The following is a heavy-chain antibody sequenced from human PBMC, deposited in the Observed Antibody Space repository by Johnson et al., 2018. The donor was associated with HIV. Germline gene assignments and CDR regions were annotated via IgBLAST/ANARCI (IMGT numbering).Heavy chain of an antibody. CDR2: IYSGGST. CDR1: GFTVSSNY. CDR3: ARTRGYSYGLYAFDI. V-gene: IGHV3-66*02. J-gene: IGHJ3*02. D-gene: IGHD5-18*01. Sequence: VQLVESGGGLVQPGGSLRLSCAASGFTVSSNYMNWVRQAPGKGLEWVSVIYSGGSTYYADSVKGRFTISRDNSKNTLYLQMNSLRAEDTAVYYCARTRGYSYGLYAFDIWGQGTMVTVSS.